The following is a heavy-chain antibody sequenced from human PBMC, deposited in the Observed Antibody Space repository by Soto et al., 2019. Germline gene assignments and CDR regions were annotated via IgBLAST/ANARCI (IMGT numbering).Heavy chain of an antibody. Sequence: EVQLLESGGGLVQPEVSLRLSCAASGFSFSTYAMSWVRQAPGKGLEWVSGISGSGGTTYYADSVKGRFTISRDNSKNTLYLQVNSLRAEDTAVYYCAKDQAAAGTISRYFQHWGQGTLVTVSS. CDR2: ISGSGGTT. J-gene: IGHJ1*01. CDR1: GFSFSTYA. V-gene: IGHV3-23*01. CDR3: AKDQAAAGTISRYFQH. D-gene: IGHD6-13*01.